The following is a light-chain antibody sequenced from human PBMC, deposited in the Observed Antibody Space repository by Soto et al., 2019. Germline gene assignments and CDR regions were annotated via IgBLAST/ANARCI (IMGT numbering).Light chain of an antibody. J-gene: IGKJ1*01. Sequence: DIQMTQSPSWLSASVGDRVTITCRASQSISTYLNWYQQTPGKAPKLLIYAASSLQSGVLSRFSGSGSGKDFTLTISSLHPEDSATYYCQQSYSTPPTFGQGTKVDIX. CDR3: QQSYSTPPT. CDR2: AAS. CDR1: QSISTY. V-gene: IGKV1-39*01.